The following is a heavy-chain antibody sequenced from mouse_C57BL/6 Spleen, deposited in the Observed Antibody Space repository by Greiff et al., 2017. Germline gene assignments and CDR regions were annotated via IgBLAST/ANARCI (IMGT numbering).Heavy chain of an antibody. J-gene: IGHJ4*01. CDR2: INPNNGGT. V-gene: IGHV1-18*01. CDR1: GYTFTDYN. Sequence: VHVKQSGPELVKPGASVKIPCKASGYTFTDYNMDWVKQSHGKSLEWIGDINPNNGGTIYNQKFKGKATLTVDKSSSTAYMELRSLTSEDTAVYYCARDFRSAMDYWGQGTSVTVSS. CDR3: ARDFRSAMDY.